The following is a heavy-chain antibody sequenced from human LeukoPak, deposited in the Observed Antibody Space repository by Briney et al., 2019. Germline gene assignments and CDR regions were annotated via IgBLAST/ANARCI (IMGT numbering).Heavy chain of an antibody. D-gene: IGHD6-13*01. J-gene: IGHJ4*02. CDR2: IIPILGTA. CDR3: ARADRGGSSWYSDY. V-gene: IGHV1-69*04. CDR1: GGTFSSYA. Sequence: SVKVSCKASGGTFSSYAIGWVRQAPGQGLEWMGRIIPILGTANYAQKVQGRVTMTTDTSTSTTYMELRSLRSDDTAVYYCARADRGGSSWYSDYWGQGTLVTVSS.